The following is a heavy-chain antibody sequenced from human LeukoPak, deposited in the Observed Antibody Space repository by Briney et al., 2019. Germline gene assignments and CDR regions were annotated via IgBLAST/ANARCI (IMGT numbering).Heavy chain of an antibody. Sequence: PGGSLRLSCAAPGFSFSNYGMHWVRQAPGKGLEWVAVIWDDGSYKYYADSVKGRFTISRDNSENTLYLQMNSLRAEDTAVYYCAKPTRGSGSFLIDYWGQGTLVTVSS. V-gene: IGHV3-33*06. J-gene: IGHJ4*02. CDR1: GFSFSNYG. D-gene: IGHD1-26*01. CDR2: IWDDGSYK. CDR3: AKPTRGSGSFLIDY.